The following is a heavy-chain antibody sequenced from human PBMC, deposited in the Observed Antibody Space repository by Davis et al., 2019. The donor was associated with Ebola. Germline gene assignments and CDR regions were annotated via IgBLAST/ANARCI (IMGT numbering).Heavy chain of an antibody. V-gene: IGHV3-66*01. CDR1: GFTVSSAY. CDR3: TRDHHGSGGYE. D-gene: IGHD3-10*01. Sequence: PGGSLRLSCAASGFTVSSAYMNWVRQAPGKGLEWVSVIYNSGSTYYRDSVKGRFTTSRDFANNTLYIFLQMNNLRAEDTAVYYCTRDHHGSGGYEGGQGTLVTVSS. J-gene: IGHJ4*02. CDR2: IYNSGST.